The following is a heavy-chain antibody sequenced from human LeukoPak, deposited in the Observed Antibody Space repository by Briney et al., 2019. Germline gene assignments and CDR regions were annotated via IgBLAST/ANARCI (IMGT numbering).Heavy chain of an antibody. CDR3: ARGPHYDILTGYRYYYYGMDV. CDR1: GYSFTSCG. V-gene: IGHV1-18*01. Sequence: ASVKVSCKASGYSFTSCGISWVRQAPGQGREWVEWISAYNGNTNYAQKLQGRVTMTTDTSTSTAYMELRSLRSDDTAVYYCARGPHYDILTGYRYYYYGMDVWGQGTTVTVSS. D-gene: IGHD3-9*01. CDR2: ISAYNGNT. J-gene: IGHJ6*02.